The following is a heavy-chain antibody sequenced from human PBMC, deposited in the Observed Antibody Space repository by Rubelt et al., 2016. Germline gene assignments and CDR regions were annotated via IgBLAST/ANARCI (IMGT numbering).Heavy chain of an antibody. Sequence: APGKGLEWVAVIWYDGSNKYYADSVKGRFTISRDNSKSTLYLQMNSLRAEDTAVYYCARVREDYYDSSGYYSRCYFDYWGQGTLVTVSS. J-gene: IGHJ4*02. CDR3: ARVREDYYDSSGYYSRCYFDY. V-gene: IGHV3-33*01. CDR2: IWYDGSNK. D-gene: IGHD3-22*01.